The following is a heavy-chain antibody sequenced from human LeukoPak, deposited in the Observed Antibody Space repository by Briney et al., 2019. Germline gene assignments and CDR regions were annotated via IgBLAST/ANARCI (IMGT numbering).Heavy chain of an antibody. J-gene: IGHJ5*02. CDR2: ISWSNGII. V-gene: IGHV3-9*01. Sequence: GGSLRLSCVAFGFTFDDYSMHWVRQAPGKGLEWVSGISWSNGIIGYADSVKGRFTISRDNAKNSLYLQMNSLRADDTALYYCAKDGGGNWFDPWGPGTLVTVSS. CDR3: AKDGGGNWFDP. D-gene: IGHD1-1*01. CDR1: GFTFDDYS.